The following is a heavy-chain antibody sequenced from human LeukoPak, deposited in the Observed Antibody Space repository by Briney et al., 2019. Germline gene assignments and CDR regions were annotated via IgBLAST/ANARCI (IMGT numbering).Heavy chain of an antibody. CDR3: ARDLYPGSYSSSWYPLAY. J-gene: IGHJ4*02. CDR2: INPNSGGT. V-gene: IGHV1-2*02. D-gene: IGHD6-13*01. CDR1: GYTFTGYY. Sequence: ASVKVSCKASGYTFTGYYIHWVRQAPGQGLEWMGWINPNSGGTTYAQKFRGRVTMTRDTSISAAYMELSRLKSDDTAVYYCARDLYPGSYSSSWYPLAYWGQGTLITVSS.